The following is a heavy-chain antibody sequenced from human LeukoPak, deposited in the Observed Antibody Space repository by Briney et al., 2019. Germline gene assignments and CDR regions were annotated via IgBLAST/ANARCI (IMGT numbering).Heavy chain of an antibody. CDR3: ARGPRYFYWLLYRSGAFDI. Sequence: SETLSLTCAVYGGSFSGYYWSWIRQPPGKGLEWIGEINHSGSTNYNPSLKSRVTISVDTSKNQFSLKLSSVTAADTAVYYCARGPRYFYWLLYRSGAFDIWGQGTMVTVSS. D-gene: IGHD3-9*01. CDR2: INHSGST. CDR1: GGSFSGYY. V-gene: IGHV4-34*01. J-gene: IGHJ3*02.